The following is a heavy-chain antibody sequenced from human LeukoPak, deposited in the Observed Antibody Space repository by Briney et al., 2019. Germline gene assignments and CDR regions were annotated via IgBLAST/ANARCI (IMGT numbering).Heavy chain of an antibody. CDR2: INSDGGST. CDR3: ARRIQGMAPYYFDY. D-gene: IGHD5-24*01. J-gene: IGHJ4*02. CDR1: GFTFSSYW. Sequence: PGGSLRLSCTASGFTFSSYWMHWVRQAPGTGLVWVSRINSDGGSTSYADSVKGRFTISRDNAKNTLYLQMSSLRAEDTAVYYCARRIQGMAPYYFDYWGQGTLVTVSS. V-gene: IGHV3-74*01.